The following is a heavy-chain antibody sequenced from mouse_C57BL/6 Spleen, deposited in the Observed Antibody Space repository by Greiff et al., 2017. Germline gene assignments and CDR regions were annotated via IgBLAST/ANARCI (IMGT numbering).Heavy chain of an antibody. CDR2: INPSNGGT. D-gene: IGHD2-1*01. V-gene: IGHV1-53*01. CDR3: SRSAGGNYLWYVDV. J-gene: IGHJ1*03. Sequence: QVQLQQPGPELVKPGASVKLSCKASGYTFTSYWMHWVKQRPGQGLEWIGNINPSNGGTNYNEKFKSKATLTVDKSSSTAYMQLSSLTSEYSAVYYGSRSAGGNYLWYVDVWGTGATVTFSS. CDR1: GYTFTSYW.